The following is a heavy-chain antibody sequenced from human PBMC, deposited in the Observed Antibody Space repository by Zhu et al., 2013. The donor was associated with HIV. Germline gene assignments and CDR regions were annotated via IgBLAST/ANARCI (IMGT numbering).Heavy chain of an antibody. CDR1: GFTFTSSA. D-gene: IGHD5-18*01. Sequence: QLVQSGPEVKKPGTSVKFSCKASGFTFTSSAMQWVRQARGQRLEWIGWIVVGSGNTNYAQKFQERVTITRDMSTSTAYMELSSLRSEDTAVYYCAAESGTAMVRGDAFDIWGQGTMVTVSS. J-gene: IGHJ3*02. CDR3: AAESGTAMVRGDAFDI. V-gene: IGHV1-58*02. CDR2: IVVGSGNT.